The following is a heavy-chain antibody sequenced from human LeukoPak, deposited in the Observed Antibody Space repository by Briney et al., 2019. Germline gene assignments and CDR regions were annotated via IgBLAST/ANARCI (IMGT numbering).Heavy chain of an antibody. J-gene: IGHJ4*02. D-gene: IGHD3-10*01. CDR1: GRSFSGYY. CDR2: IYYSGST. CDR3: ASNGSGSYYNRGYFDY. V-gene: IGHV4-30-4*08. Sequence: SETLSLTCGVYGRSFSGYYWSWIRQPPGKGLEWIGYIYYSGSTYYNPSLKSRVTISVDTSKNQFSLKLSSVTAADTAVYYCASNGSGSYYNRGYFDYWGQGTLVTVSS.